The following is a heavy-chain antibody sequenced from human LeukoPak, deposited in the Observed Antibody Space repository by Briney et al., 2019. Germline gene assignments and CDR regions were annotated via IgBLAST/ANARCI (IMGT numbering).Heavy chain of an antibody. D-gene: IGHD3-10*01. CDR2: INPSGGST. Sequence: ASVKVSCKASGNTFTMYSIHWVRQAPGQGLEWMGTINPSGGSTTYAQKFQGRVTMTRDTSTSTVYMELSSLRSEDTAVYYCARDHGSAYYRAPRHWGQGTLVTVSS. J-gene: IGHJ4*02. CDR1: GNTFTMYS. CDR3: ARDHGSAYYRAPRH. V-gene: IGHV1-46*01.